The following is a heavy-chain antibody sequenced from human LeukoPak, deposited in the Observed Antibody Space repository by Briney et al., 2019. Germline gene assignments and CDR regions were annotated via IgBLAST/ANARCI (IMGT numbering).Heavy chain of an antibody. CDR2: INPNSGGT. J-gene: IGHJ4*02. Sequence: ASVKVSCKASGYTFTSYGISWVRQAPGQGLEWMGWINPNSGGTNYAQKFQGRVTMTRDTSISTAYMELSRLRSDDTAVYYCARVREQGIWGQGTLVTVSS. V-gene: IGHV1-2*02. CDR1: GYTFTSYG. CDR3: ARVREQGI. D-gene: IGHD2-15*01.